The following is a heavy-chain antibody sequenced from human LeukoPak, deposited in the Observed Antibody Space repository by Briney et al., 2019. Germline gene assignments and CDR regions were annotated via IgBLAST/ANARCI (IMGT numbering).Heavy chain of an antibody. CDR3: ARRYDRYYYYYMDV. D-gene: IGHD1-1*01. CDR2: INHSGST. V-gene: IGHV4-34*01. J-gene: IGHJ6*03. Sequence: SETLSLTCAVYGGSFSGYYWSWIRQPPGKGLEWIGEINHSGSTNYNPSLKSRVTISVDTSKNQFSLKLSSVTAADTAVYYCARRYDRYYYYYMDVWGKGTTVTISS. CDR1: GGSFSGYY.